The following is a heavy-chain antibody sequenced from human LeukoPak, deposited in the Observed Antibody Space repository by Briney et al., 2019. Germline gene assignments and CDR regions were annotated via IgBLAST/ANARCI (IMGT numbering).Heavy chain of an antibody. J-gene: IGHJ4*02. D-gene: IGHD3-16*01. Sequence: SETLSLTCAVYGGSFSGYYWSWIRQPPGKGLEWIGEINHSGSTNYNPSLNSRVTISVDTSKSQFSLKLSSVTAADTAVYYCARGVSDKYWGKGTLVTVSS. CDR2: INHSGST. V-gene: IGHV4-34*01. CDR3: ARGVSDKY. CDR1: GGSFSGYY.